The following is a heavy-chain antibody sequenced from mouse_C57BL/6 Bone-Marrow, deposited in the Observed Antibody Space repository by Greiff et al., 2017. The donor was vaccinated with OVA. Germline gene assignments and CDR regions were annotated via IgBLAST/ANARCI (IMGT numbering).Heavy chain of an antibody. CDR2: IDPNSGGT. J-gene: IGHJ2*01. V-gene: IGHV1-72*01. Sequence: QVQLKQPGAELVKPGASVKLSCKASGYTFTSYWMHWVKQRPGRGLEWIGRIDPNSGGTKYNEKFKSKATLTVDKPSSTAYMQLSSLTSEDSAVSYCARSGVITTVVFDYWGQGTTLTVSS. D-gene: IGHD1-1*01. CDR1: GYTFTSYW. CDR3: ARSGVITTVVFDY.